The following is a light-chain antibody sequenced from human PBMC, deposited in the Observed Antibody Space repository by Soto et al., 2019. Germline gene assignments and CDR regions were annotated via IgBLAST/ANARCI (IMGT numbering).Light chain of an antibody. J-gene: IGLJ2*01. CDR3: SSYASSRIYVI. CDR1: SSDVGANDF. Sequence: QSALIQPASVSGSPGQSITISCTGTSSDVGANDFVWWYQQHPGTAPKLMIYDVNNRPSGVSNRFSGSKSGTTASLTISGLQAEDEADYYCSSYASSRIYVIFGGGTKLTVL. V-gene: IGLV2-14*03. CDR2: DVN.